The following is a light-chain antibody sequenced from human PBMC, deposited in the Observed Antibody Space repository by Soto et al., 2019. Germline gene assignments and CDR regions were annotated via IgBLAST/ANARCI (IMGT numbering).Light chain of an antibody. J-gene: IGKJ1*01. CDR3: HQYNNLWT. V-gene: IGKV3-15*01. CDR2: GAS. Sequence: EIVLTQFPGTLSLSPGERASLSCRASQSVSSSYLAWYQQKSGQAPRLLIYGASTRATGIPARFSGSGSGTEFTLTISSLQSEDFGVYYCHQYNNLWTFGQGTKVDIK. CDR1: QSVSSSY.